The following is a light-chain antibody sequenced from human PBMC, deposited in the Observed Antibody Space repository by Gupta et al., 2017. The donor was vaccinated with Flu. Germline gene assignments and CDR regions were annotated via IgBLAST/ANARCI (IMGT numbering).Light chain of an antibody. Sequence: PGKTGTTSCTGSSGRIASNYVQWTQPGPGSSPDYVIDEGTHRPSGVPARFSGSIDSSSTAASLTSAALKNEDEADYSCKAFLVFGGGTKLTVL. V-gene: IGLV6-57*01. J-gene: IGLJ2*01. CDR3: KAFLV. CDR1: SGRIASNY. CDR2: EGT.